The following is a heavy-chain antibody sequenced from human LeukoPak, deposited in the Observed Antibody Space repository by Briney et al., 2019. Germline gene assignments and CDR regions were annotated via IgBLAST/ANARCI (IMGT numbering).Heavy chain of an antibody. J-gene: IGHJ5*02. Sequence: SETLSLTCTVSGGPISSYYWSWIRQPPGKGLEWIGYIYYSGSTNYNPSLKSRVTISVDTSKNQFSLKLSSVTAADTAVYYCARHVVTPSITIFGVVENWFDPWGQGTLVTVSS. D-gene: IGHD3-3*01. V-gene: IGHV4-59*08. CDR3: ARHVVTPSITIFGVVENWFDP. CDR1: GGPISSYY. CDR2: IYYSGST.